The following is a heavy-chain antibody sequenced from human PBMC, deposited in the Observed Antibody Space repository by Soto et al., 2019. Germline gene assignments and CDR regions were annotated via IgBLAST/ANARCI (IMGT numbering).Heavy chain of an antibody. D-gene: IGHD3-10*01. J-gene: IGHJ4*02. CDR1: GGSISSGGYS. Sequence: QLQLQESGSGLVKPSQTLSLTCAVSGGSISSGGYSWIWIRQPPGKGLEWIGYIYHSGSTYYNPSLKSRVNLSVDRSKNQFSLKLSSVTAADTAVYYCARENNVLPGGYFDYWGQGTLVTVSS. CDR2: IYHSGST. CDR3: ARENNVLPGGYFDY. V-gene: IGHV4-30-2*01.